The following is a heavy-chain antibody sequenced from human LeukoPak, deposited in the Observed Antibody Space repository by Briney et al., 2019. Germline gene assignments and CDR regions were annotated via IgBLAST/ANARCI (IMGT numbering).Heavy chain of an antibody. Sequence: GGSLRLSCAASGFTFSSYSMNWVRQAPGKGLEWVSSISSSSSYIYYADSVKGRFTISRDNAKNSLYLQMNSLRAEDTALYYCARVRGGNRGDAFDIWGQGTMVTVSS. CDR1: GFTFSSYS. J-gene: IGHJ3*02. V-gene: IGHV3-21*01. CDR2: ISSSSSYI. D-gene: IGHD4-23*01. CDR3: ARVRGGNRGDAFDI.